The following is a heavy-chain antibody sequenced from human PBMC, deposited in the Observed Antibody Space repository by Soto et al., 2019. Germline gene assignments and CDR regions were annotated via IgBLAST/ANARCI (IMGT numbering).Heavy chain of an antibody. J-gene: IGHJ6*03. V-gene: IGHV3-66*01. CDR1: GFTVSSNY. D-gene: IGHD3-10*01. CDR2: IYSGGST. Sequence: GGSLRLSCAASGFTVSSNYMSWVRQAPGKGLEWVSVIYSGGSTYYADSVKGRFTISRDNSKNTLYLQMNSLRAEDTAVYYCAREAGGPFYYYYMDVWGKGTTVTVSS. CDR3: AREAGGPFYYYYMDV.